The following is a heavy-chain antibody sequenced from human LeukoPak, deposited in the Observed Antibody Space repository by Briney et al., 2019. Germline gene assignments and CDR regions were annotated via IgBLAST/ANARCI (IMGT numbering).Heavy chain of an antibody. CDR1: GYTFTNNY. J-gene: IGHJ4*02. Sequence: ASVRVSCKASGYTFTNNYLHWVRQAPGQGLEWMGMIYPRDGSTSYAQNFQGRVTVTRDTSTTTVHMELRGLRSEDTAVYYCARDQEGFDYWGQGTVVTVSS. V-gene: IGHV1-46*01. CDR2: IYPRDGST. CDR3: ARDQEGFDY.